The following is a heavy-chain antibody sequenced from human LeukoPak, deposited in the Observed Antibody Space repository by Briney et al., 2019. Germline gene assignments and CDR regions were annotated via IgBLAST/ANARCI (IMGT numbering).Heavy chain of an antibody. CDR1: GGSISSYY. V-gene: IGHV4-59*01. Sequence: KSSETLSLTCTVSGGSISSYYWSWIRQPPGKGLEWIGYIYYSGSTNYNPSLKSRVTISVDTSKNQFSLKLSSVTAADTAVYYCARDVADYYGSGSHMDVWGQGTTVTVSS. J-gene: IGHJ6*02. D-gene: IGHD3-10*01. CDR2: IYYSGST. CDR3: ARDVADYYGSGSHMDV.